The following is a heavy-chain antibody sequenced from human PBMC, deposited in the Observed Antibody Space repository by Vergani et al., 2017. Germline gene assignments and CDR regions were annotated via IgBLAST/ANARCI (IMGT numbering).Heavy chain of an antibody. D-gene: IGHD3-3*01. V-gene: IGHV4-59*01. CDR1: GGSISSYY. CDR3: ARSAGDFWSGYYSLLFDY. CDR2: IYYSGST. Sequence: QVQLQESGPGLVKPSETLSLTCTVSGGSISSYYWSWIRQPPGKGLEWIGYIYYSGSTNYNPSLKSRVTISVETSKNQFSLKLSSVTAADTAVYYCARSAGDFWSGYYSLLFDYWGQGTLVTVSS. J-gene: IGHJ4*02.